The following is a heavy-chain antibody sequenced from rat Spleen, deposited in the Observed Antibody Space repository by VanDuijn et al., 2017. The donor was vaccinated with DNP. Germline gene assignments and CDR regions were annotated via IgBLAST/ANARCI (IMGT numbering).Heavy chain of an antibody. J-gene: IGHJ3*01. CDR3: ASGFGWFAY. CDR2: ITTDGGDT. CDR1: GFTFSSYW. Sequence: EVQLVETGGGLVQPGRSLKLSCVASGFTFSSYWMYWVRQAPGQGLEWVASITTDGGDTYYPDSVKGRFTISRDHATNTLYLRLNSLRSEDTAIYYCASGFGWFAYWGQGTLVTVSS. V-gene: IGHV5-58*01. D-gene: IGHD4-1*01.